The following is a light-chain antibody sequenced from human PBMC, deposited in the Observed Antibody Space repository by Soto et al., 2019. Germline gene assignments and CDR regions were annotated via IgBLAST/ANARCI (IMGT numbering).Light chain of an antibody. J-gene: IGKJ1*01. V-gene: IGKV3-20*01. CDR3: QQYGGSPGT. CDR2: GAS. Sequence: ESVLTQSPGTLSLSRGERATLSCRASQSVGSSYLAWYQQKPGQAPRLLIFGASSRAAGIPDRFSGNGSGTDVPRAISRLEPEDVAVCYCQQYGGSPGTFGQGTKVEIK. CDR1: QSVGSSY.